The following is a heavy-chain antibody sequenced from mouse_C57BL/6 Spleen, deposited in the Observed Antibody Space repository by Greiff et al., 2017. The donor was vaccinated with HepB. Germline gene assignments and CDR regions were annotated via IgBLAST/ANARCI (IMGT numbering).Heavy chain of an antibody. CDR3: VRDRDDYDFYAMDY. Sequence: EVQVVESGGGLVQPKGSLKLSCAASGFTFNTYAMHWVRQAPGKGLEWVARIRSKSSNYATYYADSVKDRFTISKDDSQSMLYLQMNNLKTEDTAMYYCVRDRDDYDFYAMDYWGQGTSVTVSS. D-gene: IGHD2-4*01. CDR1: GFTFNTYA. V-gene: IGHV10-3*01. CDR2: IRSKSSNYAT. J-gene: IGHJ4*01.